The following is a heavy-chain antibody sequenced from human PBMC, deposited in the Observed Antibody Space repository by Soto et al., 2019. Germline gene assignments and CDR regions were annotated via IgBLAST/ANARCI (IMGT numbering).Heavy chain of an antibody. CDR1: GYTFTNYY. J-gene: IGHJ4*02. D-gene: IGHD6-13*01. CDR3: ARGLAAGDY. Sequence: QVQLVQSGAEVKNPGASVKVSCKASGYTFTNYYIHWVRQAPGHGLEWMAIINPSSGSTNYAHNFQGRVTLARDTFTNPVYMELSSLRSEDTAIYYCARGLAAGDYWGQGTLVTVSS. CDR2: INPSSGST. V-gene: IGHV1-46*01.